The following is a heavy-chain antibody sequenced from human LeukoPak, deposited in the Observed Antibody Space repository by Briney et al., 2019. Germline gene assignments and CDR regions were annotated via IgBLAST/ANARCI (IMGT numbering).Heavy chain of an antibody. J-gene: IGHJ5*02. CDR3: ARDPSGDSSGYYLSWWFDP. D-gene: IGHD3-22*01. CDR2: ISSDGSRV. V-gene: IGHV3-74*01. Sequence: QPGGSLTLSCAASGFTFSDYWMHWVRQAPGKGLVWVSRISSDGSRVTYADSVKGRFTISRDNAKNTLYLQMNSLRAEDTAVYYCARDPSGDSSGYYLSWWFDPWGQGTLVTVSS. CDR1: GFTFSDYW.